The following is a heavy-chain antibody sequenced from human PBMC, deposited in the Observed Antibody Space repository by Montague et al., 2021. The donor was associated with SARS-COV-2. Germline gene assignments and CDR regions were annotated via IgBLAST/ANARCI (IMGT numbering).Heavy chain of an antibody. CDR2: IYASGST. J-gene: IGHJ4*02. CDR1: GGSFSGYY. V-gene: IGHV4-34*01. CDR3: VRDGGNWYYFDY. Sequence: SETLSLTCAVYGGSFSGYYWSWIRQPPGKGLEWIGHIYASGSTNYSPSPKSRVRLSIDNPKNQFSLKLESPTAADTAVYYCVRDGGNWYYFDYWGQGALVTVPS. D-gene: IGHD3-16*01.